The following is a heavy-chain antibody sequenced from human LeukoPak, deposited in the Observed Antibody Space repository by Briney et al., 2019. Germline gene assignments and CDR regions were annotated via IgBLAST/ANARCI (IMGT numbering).Heavy chain of an antibody. V-gene: IGHV3-7*01. Sequence: VGSLRLSCAAPGFTFRNYSMTSVPQAPGKGLEWVANIKHDGSEKYNMDSVKGQFTISIDIDKISVYLQMGSLRAEDTAFYCCASLSMGVWGKGTTVSVSS. CDR3: ASLSMGV. J-gene: IGHJ6*04. CDR2: IKHDGSEK. CDR1: GFTFRNYS.